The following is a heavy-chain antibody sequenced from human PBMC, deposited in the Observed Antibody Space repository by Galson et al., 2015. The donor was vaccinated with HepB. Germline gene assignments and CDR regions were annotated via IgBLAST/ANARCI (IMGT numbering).Heavy chain of an antibody. CDR2: ISSSSSTI. Sequence: SLRLSCAATGFSLSGYSMSWVRQAPGKGLEWISDISSSSSTINYADSVKGRFTISRDNADNSLFLQMNSLKDEDTAVYYCARERPYNYAAGSSYSSDDFDYWGQGTLVTVSS. CDR3: ARERPYNYAAGSSYSSDDFDY. J-gene: IGHJ4*02. CDR1: GFSLSGYS. D-gene: IGHD3-10*01. V-gene: IGHV3-48*02.